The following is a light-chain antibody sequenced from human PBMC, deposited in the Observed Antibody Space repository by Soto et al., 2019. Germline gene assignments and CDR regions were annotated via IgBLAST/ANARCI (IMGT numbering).Light chain of an antibody. V-gene: IGLV7-46*01. J-gene: IGLJ3*02. CDR2: DTR. CDR3: LLSFGGALV. Sequence: QAVVTQEPSLTVSPGGTVTLTCGSSTGSVTSGHYPYWFQQKPGQAPRTLIYDTRNRHSWTPARFSGSLLGGKAALTLSGAQPEDEAEYYCLLSFGGALVFGGGTQLTVL. CDR1: TGSVTSGHY.